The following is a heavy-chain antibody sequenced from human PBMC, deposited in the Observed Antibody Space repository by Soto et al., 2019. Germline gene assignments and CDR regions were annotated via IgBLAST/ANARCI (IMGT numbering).Heavy chain of an antibody. V-gene: IGHV1-69*12. CDR2: IIPIFGTA. Sequence: QVQLVQSGAEVKKPGSSVKVSCKASGGTFSSYAISWVRQAPGQGLEWMGGIIPIFGTANYAQKFQGRVTITAAESTSTAYMELSSLRSEDTAVYYCACPVPAAGYSYGMDVWAHGTTVTVAS. J-gene: IGHJ6*02. CDR1: GGTFSSYA. D-gene: IGHD2-2*01. CDR3: ACPVPAAGYSYGMDV.